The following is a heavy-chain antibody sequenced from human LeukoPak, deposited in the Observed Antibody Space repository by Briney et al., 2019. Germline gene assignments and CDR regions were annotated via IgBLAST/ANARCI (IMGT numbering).Heavy chain of an antibody. Sequence: SETLSLTSVAPGGPISSITCWIWFPKPPGKGLEWIGEISLTGETNYNPSLNGRVTMSLDKSRNQLSLKLTSVTAADTAIYYCSRESGAFCPFGYWGQGTLVIVPP. V-gene: IGHV4-4*02. CDR2: ISLTGET. D-gene: IGHD1-26*01. CDR1: GGPISSITC. J-gene: IGHJ4*02. CDR3: SRESGAFCPFGY.